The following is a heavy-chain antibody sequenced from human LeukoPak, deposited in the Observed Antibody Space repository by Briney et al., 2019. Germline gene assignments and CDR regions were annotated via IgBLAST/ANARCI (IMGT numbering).Heavy chain of an antibody. CDR2: IYPGDSDT. V-gene: IGHV5-51*01. Sequence: GASLQISCKGSGYRFTSNWIGWVRQLPGKGLEWMGIIYPGDSDTRYSPSFQGQVTISADKSISTAYLQWSSLKASDTAMYYCAGVVAATTWFDPWGQGTLVTVSS. CDR3: AGVVAATTWFDP. CDR1: GYRFTSNW. J-gene: IGHJ5*02. D-gene: IGHD2-15*01.